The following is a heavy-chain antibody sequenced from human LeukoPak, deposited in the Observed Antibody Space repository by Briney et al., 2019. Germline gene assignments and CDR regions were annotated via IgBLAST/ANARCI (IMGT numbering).Heavy chain of an antibody. CDR3: AKGTSGVGANSGFDY. D-gene: IGHD1-26*01. J-gene: IGHJ4*02. Sequence: GRSLRLSCAASGFTFDDYAMHWVRQAPGKGLEWVAVISYDGSNKYYADSVKGRFTISRDNSKNTLYLQMNSLRAEDTAVYYCAKGTSGVGANSGFDYWGQGTLVTVSS. V-gene: IGHV3-30-3*01. CDR2: ISYDGSNK. CDR1: GFTFDDYA.